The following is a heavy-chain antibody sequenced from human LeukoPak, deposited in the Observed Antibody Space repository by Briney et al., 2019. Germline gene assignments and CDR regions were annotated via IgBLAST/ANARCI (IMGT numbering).Heavy chain of an antibody. CDR3: AKPGIAARGYFYYYMDV. V-gene: IGHV3-23*01. D-gene: IGHD6-6*01. CDR2: ISGSGGAT. J-gene: IGHJ6*03. Sequence: PGGSLRLSCAASGFSFSSYAMSWVRQAPGKGLEWVSAISGSGGATYYADSVRGRVTVSRDNSKNTLYLQMDRLRAEDTAVYYCAKPGIAARGYFYYYMDVWGKGTTVTVSS. CDR1: GFSFSSYA.